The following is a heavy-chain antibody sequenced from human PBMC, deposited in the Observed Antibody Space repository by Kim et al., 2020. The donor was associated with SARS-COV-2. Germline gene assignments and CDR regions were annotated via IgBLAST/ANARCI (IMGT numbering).Heavy chain of an antibody. D-gene: IGHD3-9*01. CDR3: ARAYYDILTGYYYGMDV. J-gene: IGHJ6*02. Sequence: VKGRFTISRDNAKNSLYLQMNSLRAEDTAVYYCARAYYDILTGYYYGMDVWGQGTTVTVSS. V-gene: IGHV3-11*06.